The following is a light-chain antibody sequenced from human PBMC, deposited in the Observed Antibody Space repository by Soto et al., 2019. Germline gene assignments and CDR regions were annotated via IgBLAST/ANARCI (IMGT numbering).Light chain of an antibody. CDR2: GAS. CDR1: QTISSSY. CDR3: QQYGGSPPYT. V-gene: IGKV3-20*01. J-gene: IGKJ2*01. Sequence: VLTQSPGTLSLSPGERVTISCRASQTISSSYLAWYQHKPGQAPRLLIYGASSRATGIPHRFSGSGSGTDFTLTISRLEPEDCGVYYCQQYGGSPPYTFGQGTRLEIK.